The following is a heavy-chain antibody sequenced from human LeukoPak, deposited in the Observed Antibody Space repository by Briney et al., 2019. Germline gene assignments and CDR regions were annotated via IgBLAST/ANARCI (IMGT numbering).Heavy chain of an antibody. J-gene: IGHJ6*02. V-gene: IGHV3-66*01. CDR2: IYSGGST. D-gene: IGHD3-9*01. CDR1: GFTVSSNY. Sequence: QPGGSLRLSCAASGFTVSSNYMSWVRQAPGKWLEWVSVIYSGGSTYYADSVKGRFTISRDNSKNTLYLQMNSLRAEDTAVYYCAAGLRYFDWLPGAGMDVWGQGTTVTVSS. CDR3: AAGLRYFDWLPGAGMDV.